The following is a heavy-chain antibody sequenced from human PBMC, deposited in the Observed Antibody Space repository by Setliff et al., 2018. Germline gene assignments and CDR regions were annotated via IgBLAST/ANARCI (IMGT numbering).Heavy chain of an antibody. V-gene: IGHV4-61*09. D-gene: IGHD6-13*01. CDR2: IQTSGTT. J-gene: IGHJ4*02. Sequence: SETLSLTCTVSGGSISSGNYYWSWIRQPAGKGLEWIGHIQTSGTTNYNPSLKSRVTISVDTSKNQFSLNLRSVIDADTAVFYCARGRGYSSTWYALPYFDCWGQGTLVTVSS. CDR3: ARGRGYSSTWYALPYFDC. CDR1: GGSISSGNYY.